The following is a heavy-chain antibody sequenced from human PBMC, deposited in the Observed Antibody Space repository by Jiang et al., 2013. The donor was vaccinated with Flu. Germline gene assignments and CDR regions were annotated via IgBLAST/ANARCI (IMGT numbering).Heavy chain of an antibody. CDR3: ATSGEQWLVPKPYYFDY. CDR1: GFTFSSYA. Sequence: VQLVESGGGLVQPGGSLRLSCAASGFTFSSYAMSWVRQAPGKGLEWVSAISGSGGSTYYADSVKGRFTISRDNSKNTLYLQMNSLRAEDTAVYYCATSGEQWLVPKPYYFDYWGHGNPGHRLL. CDR2: ISGSGGST. D-gene: IGHD6-19*01. J-gene: IGHJ4*02. V-gene: IGHV3-23*04.